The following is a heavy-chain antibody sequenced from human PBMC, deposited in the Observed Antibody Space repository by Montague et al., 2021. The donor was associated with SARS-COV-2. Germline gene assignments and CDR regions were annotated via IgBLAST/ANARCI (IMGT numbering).Heavy chain of an antibody. CDR1: GGSISSGGYY. V-gene: IGHV4-31*03. J-gene: IGHJ6*02. D-gene: IGHD3-3*01. CDR2: IYYSGST. Sequence: TLSLTCTVSGGSISSGGYYWSWIRQHPGKGLEWIGYIYYSGSTYYNPSLKSRVTISVDTSKNQFSLKLSSVTAADTAVYYCARDPLKITIFGVDNCYYYGMDVGGQGTTVTVSS. CDR3: ARDPLKITIFGVDNCYYYGMDV.